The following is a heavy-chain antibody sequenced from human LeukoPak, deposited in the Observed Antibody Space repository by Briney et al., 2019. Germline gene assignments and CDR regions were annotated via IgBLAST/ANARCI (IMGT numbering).Heavy chain of an antibody. V-gene: IGHV1-69*06. J-gene: IGHJ3*02. D-gene: IGHD3-16*02. CDR3: ARRLKYYDYVWGSYRYDAFDI. Sequence: SVKVSCKASGGTFSSYAISWVRQAPGQGLEWMGGIIPIFGTANYAQKFQGRVTITADKSTSTAYMELSSLRSEDTAVYYCARRLKYYDYVWGSYRYDAFDIWGQGTMVTVSS. CDR1: GGTFSSYA. CDR2: IIPIFGTA.